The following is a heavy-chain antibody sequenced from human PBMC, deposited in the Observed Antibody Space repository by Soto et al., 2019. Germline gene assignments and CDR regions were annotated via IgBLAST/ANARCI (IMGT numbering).Heavy chain of an antibody. CDR2: IYSGGST. CDR3: ASLLRTDAFDI. V-gene: IGHV3-66*01. D-gene: IGHD2-15*01. J-gene: IGHJ3*02. Sequence: GGSLRLSCAASGFTVSSNYMSWVRQAPGKGLEWVSVIYSGGSTYYADSVKGRFTISRDNSKNTLYLQMNSLRAEDTAVYYCASLLRTDAFDIWGQGTMVTVSS. CDR1: GFTVSSNY.